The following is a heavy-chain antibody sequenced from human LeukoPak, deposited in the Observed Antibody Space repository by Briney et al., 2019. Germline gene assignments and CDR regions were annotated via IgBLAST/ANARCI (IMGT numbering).Heavy chain of an antibody. CDR1: GFTFSSYS. J-gene: IGHJ3*02. V-gene: IGHV3-21*01. CDR2: ISSSSSYI. Sequence: PGGTLRLSCAASGFTFSSYSMNWVRQAPGKGLEWVSSISSSSSYIYYADSVKGRFTISRDNAKNSLYLQMNSLRAEDTAVYYCARDRIRVAAPDAFDIGGQGTMVTVS. D-gene: IGHD6-19*01. CDR3: ARDRIRVAAPDAFDI.